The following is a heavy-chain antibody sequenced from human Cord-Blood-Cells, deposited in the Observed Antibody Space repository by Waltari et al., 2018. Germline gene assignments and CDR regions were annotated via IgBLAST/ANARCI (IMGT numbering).Heavy chain of an antibody. D-gene: IGHD1-26*01. V-gene: IGHV4-39*01. CDR3: AFLSRIVGAGYYFDY. Sequence: QLQLQESGPGLVKPSETLSLTCTVSGGSISSSSYYWGWIRQPPGKGLEWIGSIYYSGTTYYNPSLKSRVTISIDTSKNQFSLKLSSVTAADTAVYYCAFLSRIVGAGYYFDYWGQGTLVTVSS. J-gene: IGHJ4*02. CDR1: GGSISSSSYY. CDR2: IYYSGTT.